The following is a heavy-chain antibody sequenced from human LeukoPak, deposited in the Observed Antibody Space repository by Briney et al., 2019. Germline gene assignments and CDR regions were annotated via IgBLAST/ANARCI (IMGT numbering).Heavy chain of an antibody. V-gene: IGHV1-69*05. CDR3: ARRPLDDFWSGYYPPSPYYYYYMGV. J-gene: IGHJ6*03. CDR2: IIPIFGTA. CDR1: GGTFSSYA. Sequence: SVKVSCKASGGTFSSYAISWVRQAPGQGLEWMGGIIPIFGTANYAQKFQGRVTITTDESTSTAYMELSSLRSEDTAVYYCARRPLDDFWSGYYPPSPYYYYYMGVWGKGTTVTVSS. D-gene: IGHD3-3*01.